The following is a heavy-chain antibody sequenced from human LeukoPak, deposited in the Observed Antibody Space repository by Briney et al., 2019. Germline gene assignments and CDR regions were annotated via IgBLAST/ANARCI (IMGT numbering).Heavy chain of an antibody. CDR1: GFTFSNYE. CDR3: ARSLFWDILAPGAFDI. D-gene: IGHD3-9*01. CDR2: ISNSGSTI. J-gene: IGHJ3*02. Sequence: GGSLRLSCAASGFTFSNYEMNWVRQAPGKGLEWVSYISNSGSTIYYADSVKGRFTISRDNAKNSLYLQMNSLRAEDTAVYYCARSLFWDILAPGAFDIWGQGTMVTVSS. V-gene: IGHV3-48*03.